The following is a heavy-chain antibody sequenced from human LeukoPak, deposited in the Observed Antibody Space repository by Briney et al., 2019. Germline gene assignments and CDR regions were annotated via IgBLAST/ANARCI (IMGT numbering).Heavy chain of an antibody. CDR3: ARVRRYCSSTSCSAVDEDY. D-gene: IGHD2-2*01. CDR1: GGSISSGGYY. V-gene: IGHV4-30-2*01. CDR2: IYHSGST. J-gene: IGHJ4*02. Sequence: PSETLSLTCTVSGGSISSGGYYWSWIRQPPGKGLEWIGYIYHSGSTYYNPSLKSRVTISVDRSKNQFSLKLSSVTAADTAVYYCARVRRYCSSTSCSAVDEDYWGQGTLVTVSS.